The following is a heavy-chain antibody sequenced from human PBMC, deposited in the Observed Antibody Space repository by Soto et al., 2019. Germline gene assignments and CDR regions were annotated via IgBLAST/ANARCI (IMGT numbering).Heavy chain of an antibody. Sequence: GGSLRLSCAASGFTFSNAWINWVRQAPGKGLEWVSAISGSGGSAYYANSVKGRFTISRDNSKNTLYLQMNSLRAEDTAVYYCAKDLTVTTTIDAFDIWGQGTMVTVSS. CDR2: ISGSGGSA. CDR3: AKDLTVTTTIDAFDI. V-gene: IGHV3-23*01. CDR1: GFTFSNAW. D-gene: IGHD4-17*01. J-gene: IGHJ3*02.